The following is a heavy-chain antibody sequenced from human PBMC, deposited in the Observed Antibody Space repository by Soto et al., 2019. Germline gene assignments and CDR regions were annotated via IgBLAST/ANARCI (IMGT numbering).Heavy chain of an antibody. D-gene: IGHD1-26*01. CDR1: VVSISSYY. CDR2: IYYSGST. V-gene: IGHV4-59*01. CDR3: ARGGGSYWSYYYGMDV. Sequence: KASETLSLTCTFSVVSISSYYWSWIRHPPGKGLEWIGYIYYSGSTNYNPSLKSRVTISVDTSKNQFSLKLSSVTAADTAVYYCARGGGSYWSYYYGMDVWGQGTTVTVSS. J-gene: IGHJ6*02.